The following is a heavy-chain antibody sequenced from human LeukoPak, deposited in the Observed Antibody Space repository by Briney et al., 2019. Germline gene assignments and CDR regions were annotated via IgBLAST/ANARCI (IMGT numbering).Heavy chain of an antibody. J-gene: IGHJ4*02. CDR2: IYHSGST. D-gene: IGHD1-1*01. CDR1: GYSIRSGYY. Sequence: SETLSLTFAVSGYSIRSGYYWGWIRQRPGKGLGWIGSIYHSGSTYYNPSLKSRVTISGDTSKNQFSLKLSSVSAADTAVYYCAREIHGTPASDYWGQGTLVTVSS. CDR3: AREIHGTPASDY. V-gene: IGHV4-38-2*02.